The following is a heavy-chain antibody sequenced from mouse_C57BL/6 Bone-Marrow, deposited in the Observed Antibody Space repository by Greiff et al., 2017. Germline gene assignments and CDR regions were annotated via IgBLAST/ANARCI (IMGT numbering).Heavy chain of an antibody. J-gene: IGHJ2*01. CDR1: GYTFTDYY. V-gene: IGHV1-26*01. CDR3: ARGGVYDGYY. CDR2: INPNNGGT. D-gene: IGHD2-3*01. Sequence: EVQLQQSGPELVKPGASVKISCKASGYTFTDYYMNWVKQSHGKSLEWIGDINPNNGGTSYNQKFKGKATLTVDKSSSTAYMELRSLTSEDSAVYYCARGGVYDGYYWGQGTTLTVSS.